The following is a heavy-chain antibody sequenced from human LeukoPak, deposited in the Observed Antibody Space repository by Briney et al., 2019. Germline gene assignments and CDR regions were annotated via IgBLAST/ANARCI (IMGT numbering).Heavy chain of an antibody. CDR2: FAYSGTT. CDR3: ARPHSSGWYGVYDM. J-gene: IGHJ3*02. Sequence: SETLSLTCTVSDGSISSHYWSWIRQPPGKGLEWIGHFAYSGTTSYNASLESRVTISVDTSKNQFSLTLTSVTAADTAVYYCARPHSSGWYGVYDMWGQGTMVTVSS. CDR1: DGSISSHY. D-gene: IGHD6-19*01. V-gene: IGHV4-59*08.